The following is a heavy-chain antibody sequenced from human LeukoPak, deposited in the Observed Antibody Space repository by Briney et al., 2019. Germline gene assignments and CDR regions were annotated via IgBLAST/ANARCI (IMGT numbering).Heavy chain of an antibody. CDR1: GFTFSSYS. V-gene: IGHV3-21*01. CDR3: ARGHSSSWSDY. Sequence: GGSLRLSCAASGFTFSSYSMNWVRQAPGKGLEWVSSISSSSSYIYYADSVKGRFTISRDNAKNSLYLQTNSLRAEDTAVYYCARGHSSSWSDYWGQGTLVTVSS. J-gene: IGHJ4*02. D-gene: IGHD6-13*01. CDR2: ISSSSSYI.